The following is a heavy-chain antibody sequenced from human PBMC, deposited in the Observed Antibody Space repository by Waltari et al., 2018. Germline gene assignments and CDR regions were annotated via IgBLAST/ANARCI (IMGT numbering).Heavy chain of an antibody. J-gene: IGHJ4*03. V-gene: IGHV3-33*01. Sequence: QVQLVESGGGVVQPGRSLRLSCAASGFTFSSYGMHWVRQAPGKGLEWVAGIWYDGSNKYYADSVKGRFTISRDNSKNTLYLQMNSLRAEDTAVYYCAREYRAVAGYFDYWGQGTTVTVSS. CDR2: IWYDGSNK. CDR1: GFTFSSYG. D-gene: IGHD6-19*01. CDR3: AREYRAVAGYFDY.